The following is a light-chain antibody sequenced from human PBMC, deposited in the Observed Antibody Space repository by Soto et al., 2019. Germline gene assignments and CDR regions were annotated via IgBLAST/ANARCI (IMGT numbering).Light chain of an antibody. Sequence: DIPMTQSPSSVSASVGDSVTITCRASQGISNSLAWYQQTPGKAPKLLIYGASTLKTGVPSRFSGRGSGTDFTLTISSLQPEDFAIDYCQHTRTFPLSFGGGTKLESK. CDR3: QHTRTFPLS. CDR1: QGISNS. CDR2: GAS. J-gene: IGKJ4*01. V-gene: IGKV1-12*01.